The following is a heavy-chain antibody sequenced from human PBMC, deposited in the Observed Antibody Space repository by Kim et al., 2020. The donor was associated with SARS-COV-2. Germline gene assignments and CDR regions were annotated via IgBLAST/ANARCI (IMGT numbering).Heavy chain of an antibody. V-gene: IGHV1-8*01. D-gene: IGHD2-21*01. J-gene: IGHJ6*03. Sequence: ASVKVSCKASGYTFTSYDINWVRQATGQGLEWMGWMNPNSGNTGYAQKFQGIVTMTRNTSLSPAYMDLSSLRSEYTAVYYFARVRSRLLPLLFHYYYMVV. CDR1: GYTFTSYD. CDR3: ARVRSRLLPLLFHYYYMVV. CDR2: MNPNSGNT.